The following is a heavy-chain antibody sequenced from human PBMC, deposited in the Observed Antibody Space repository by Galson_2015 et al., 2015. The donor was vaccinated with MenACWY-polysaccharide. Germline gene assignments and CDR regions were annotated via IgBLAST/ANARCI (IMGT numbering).Heavy chain of an antibody. V-gene: IGHV7-4-1*02. CDR1: GYTFTSYA. CDR2: INTNTGNP. J-gene: IGHJ5*02. Sequence: SVKVSCKASGYTFTSYAMNWVRQAPGQGLEWLGRINTNTGNPTYAQGFTGRFVISLDTSVSTAYLQISSLKAEDTAVYYCDRDPKQVANTVPMGRFDLWGQGTQVTVSS. D-gene: IGHD4-17*01. CDR3: DRDPKQVANTVPMGRFDL.